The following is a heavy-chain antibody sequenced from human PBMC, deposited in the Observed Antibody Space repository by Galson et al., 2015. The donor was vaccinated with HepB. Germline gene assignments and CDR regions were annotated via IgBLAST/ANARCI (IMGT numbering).Heavy chain of an antibody. CDR3: AADRRSGSGYSSSWPPFLGY. V-gene: IGHV4-39*07. CDR1: GGSISSSSYY. D-gene: IGHD6-13*01. Sequence: SETLSLTCTVSGGSISSSSYYWGWIRQPPGKGLEWIGGIYYSGSTYYNPSLKSRVTISVDTSKNQFSLKLSSVTAADTAVYYCAADRRSGSGYSSSWPPFLGYWGQGTLVTVSS. J-gene: IGHJ4*02. CDR2: IYYSGST.